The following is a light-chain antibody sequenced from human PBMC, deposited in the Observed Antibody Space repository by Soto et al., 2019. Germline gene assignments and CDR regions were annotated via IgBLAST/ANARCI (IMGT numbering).Light chain of an antibody. CDR3: QQYNSYSSGT. Sequence: DIQMTQSPSTLSASVGDRVTITCRASQNIKNWLAWYQQKPGKAPKLLIYLASSLETGVPSRFSGSGSGTEFTLTVSSLQPDDFAIYYCQQYNSYSSGTFSHGTKVDIK. J-gene: IGKJ1*01. CDR2: LAS. CDR1: QNIKNW. V-gene: IGKV1-5*03.